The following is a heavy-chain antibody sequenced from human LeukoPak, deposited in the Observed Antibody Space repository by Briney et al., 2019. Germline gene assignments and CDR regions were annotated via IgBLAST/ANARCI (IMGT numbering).Heavy chain of an antibody. D-gene: IGHD3-3*01. CDR1: GFTFSSYW. CDR3: ARLPAYYDFWSGYSHYYYYMDV. CDR2: IKQDGSEK. V-gene: IGHV3-7*01. J-gene: IGHJ6*03. Sequence: GGSLRLSCAASGFTFSSYWMSWVRQAPGKGLEWVANIKQDGSEKYYVDSVKGRFTISRGNAKNSLYLQMNSLRAEDTAVYYCARLPAYYDFWSGYSHYYYYMDVWGKGTTVTVSS.